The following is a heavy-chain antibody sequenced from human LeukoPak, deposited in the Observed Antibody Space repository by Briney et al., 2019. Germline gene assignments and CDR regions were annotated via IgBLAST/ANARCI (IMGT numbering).Heavy chain of an antibody. Sequence: SGGSLRLSCTASGFNFSYYAMHWVRQAPGKGLEWVANIREDGSEIYYLDSVKGRFTIFRDNAKNSLYLQMNGLRAEDTAVYYCARHWAHLDYWGQGTLVTVSS. V-gene: IGHV3-7*01. D-gene: IGHD7-27*01. CDR1: GFNFSYYA. CDR3: ARHWAHLDY. CDR2: IREDGSEI. J-gene: IGHJ4*02.